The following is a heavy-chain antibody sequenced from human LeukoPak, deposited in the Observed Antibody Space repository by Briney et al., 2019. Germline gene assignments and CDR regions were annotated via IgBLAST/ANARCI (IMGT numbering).Heavy chain of an antibody. Sequence: ASVKVSRKASGYTFTGYYMHWVRQAPGQGLEWMGWINPNSGGTNYAQKFQGRVTMTRDTSISTAYMELSRLRSDDTAVYCCARGGYSYGVARDYYYYYYMDVWGKGTTVTVSS. V-gene: IGHV1-2*02. D-gene: IGHD5-18*01. CDR3: ARGGYSYGVARDYYYYYYMDV. CDR1: GYTFTGYY. J-gene: IGHJ6*03. CDR2: INPNSGGT.